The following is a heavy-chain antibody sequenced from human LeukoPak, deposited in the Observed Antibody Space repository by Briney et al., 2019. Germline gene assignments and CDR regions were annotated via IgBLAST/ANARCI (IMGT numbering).Heavy chain of an antibody. CDR1: GFTFSNYG. D-gene: IGHD1-1*01. V-gene: IGHV3-30*03. Sequence: PGGSLRLSCAASGFTFSNYGMHWVRQAPGKGLEWVGVISYDGRVKYYADSVKGRFTISRDSSKDMLYLEMNSLRAEDMAVYYCARVATAVIFRPNYYYYYALDVWGQGTTVTVSS. CDR3: ARVATAVIFRPNYYYYYALDV. CDR2: ISYDGRVK. J-gene: IGHJ6*02.